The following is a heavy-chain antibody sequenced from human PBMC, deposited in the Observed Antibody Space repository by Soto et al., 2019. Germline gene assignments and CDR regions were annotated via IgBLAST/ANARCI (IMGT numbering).Heavy chain of an antibody. CDR2: ISYDGSNK. V-gene: IGHV3-30*03. J-gene: IGHJ4*02. Sequence: QVQLVESGGGVVQPGRSLRLSCAASGFTFSSYGMHWVRQAPGKGLEWVAVISYDGSNKYYADSVKGRITISRDNSKNTLYLQMNSLRAEDTAVYYCAMASGASDFDYWGQGTPVTVSS. D-gene: IGHD3-3*01. CDR3: AMASGASDFDY. CDR1: GFTFSSYG.